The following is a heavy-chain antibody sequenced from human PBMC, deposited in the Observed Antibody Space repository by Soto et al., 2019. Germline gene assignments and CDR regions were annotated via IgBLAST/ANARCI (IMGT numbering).Heavy chain of an antibody. CDR3: ARDRNPLRTYYYDSSGYQSPPQYYYGMDV. V-gene: IGHV4-30-4*01. CDR1: GGSISSGDYY. D-gene: IGHD3-22*01. Sequence: SETLSLTCTVSGGSISSGDYYWSWIRQPPGKGLEWIGYIYYSGSTYYNPSLKSRVTISVDTSKNQFSRKLSSVPAADPAVYYCARDRNPLRTYYYDSSGYQSPPQYYYGMDVWGQGTTVTVSS. J-gene: IGHJ6*02. CDR2: IYYSGST.